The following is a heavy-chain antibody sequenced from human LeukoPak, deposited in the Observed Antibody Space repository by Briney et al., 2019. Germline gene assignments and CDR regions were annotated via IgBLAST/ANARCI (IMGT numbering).Heavy chain of an antibody. J-gene: IGHJ4*02. V-gene: IGHV1-46*01. CDR3: ARVIVATTYCSGGGCHCLGH. CDR1: GYTFSDYY. CDR2: INPRGGST. Sequence: GASVKVSCKASGYTFSDYYVHWVRQAPGQGLGWMGIINPRGGSTSHAQKFQGRVTTTRDTSTSTVYMELSSLRSEDTAVYYCARVIVATTYCSGGGCHCLGHWGQGTLVTVSS. D-gene: IGHD2-15*01.